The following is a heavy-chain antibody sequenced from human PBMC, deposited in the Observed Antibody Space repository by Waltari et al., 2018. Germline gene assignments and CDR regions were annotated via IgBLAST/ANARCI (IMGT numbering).Heavy chain of an antibody. J-gene: IGHJ4*02. Sequence: EVQLVQSGGGFVQPGGSLRLSCTASAVSFDNYWLTWIRQAPGKGLEWVGNINQDGSEEYYVDPVKGRFTISRDTAKNSVYLQMSSLRDEDTAVYFCARDRGAGPGPGPYFDSWGQGSLVTVSS. CDR1: AVSFDNYW. CDR2: INQDGSEE. D-gene: IGHD3-10*01. V-gene: IGHV3-7*01. CDR3: ARDRGAGPGPGPYFDS.